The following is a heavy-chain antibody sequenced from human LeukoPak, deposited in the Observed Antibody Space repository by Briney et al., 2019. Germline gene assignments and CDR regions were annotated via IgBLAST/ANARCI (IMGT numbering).Heavy chain of an antibody. CDR3: TRREWGATSMDY. J-gene: IGHJ4*02. D-gene: IGHD1-26*01. V-gene: IGHV3-73*01. Sequence: PGGSLRLSCAASGFTFSGSAMHWVRQASGKGLEWVGRIRSKANSYATAYAASVKGRFTISRDDSKNTAYLQMNSLKTEDTAVYYCTRREWGATSMDYWGKGTLVTVSS. CDR2: IRSKANSYAT. CDR1: GFTFSGSA.